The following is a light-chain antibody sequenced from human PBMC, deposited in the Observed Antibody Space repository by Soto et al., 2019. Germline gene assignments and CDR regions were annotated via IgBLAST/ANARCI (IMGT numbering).Light chain of an antibody. CDR2: GAS. V-gene: IGKV3-20*01. J-gene: IGKJ1*01. Sequence: EIVLTQSPGTLSLSPGERATLSCTASQSVSSSYIAWEQQKPGQAPRLLIYGASSRATGIPDRFSGSGSGIDFTLTISRLEPEDFAVYYCQQYGSSPRTFGQGTKVEIK. CDR3: QQYGSSPRT. CDR1: QSVSSSY.